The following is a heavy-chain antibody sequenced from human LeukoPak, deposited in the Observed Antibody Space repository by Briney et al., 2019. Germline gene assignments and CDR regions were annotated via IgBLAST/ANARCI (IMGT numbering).Heavy chain of an antibody. CDR1: GYGFNSYW. D-gene: IGHD5-18*01. CDR3: ARGSDRGYNYGFDY. V-gene: IGHV5-51*01. CDR2: IYPRGSDT. Sequence: GDSLKISCKCSGYGFNSYWIGWVRRMPGKGLDWMGIIYPRGSDTRYSPSFQGQVTISADRYIGTAYLQWSSLKASDTAMYYCARGSDRGYNYGFDYWGQGTLVTVSS. J-gene: IGHJ4*02.